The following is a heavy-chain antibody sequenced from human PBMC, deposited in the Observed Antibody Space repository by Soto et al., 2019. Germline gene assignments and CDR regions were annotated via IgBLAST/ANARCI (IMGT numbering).Heavy chain of an antibody. D-gene: IGHD6-6*01. J-gene: IGHJ5*02. CDR1: GGSISSGGYY. Sequence: SETLSLTCTVSGGSISSGGYYWSWIRQHPGKGLEWIGYIYYSGGTDYNPSLKSRVTISVDTSKNQFSLKLNSVTAADTAVYYCARDSPPRIPALHPWGQGTLVTVSS. CDR2: IYYSGGT. V-gene: IGHV4-61*08. CDR3: ARDSPPRIPALHP.